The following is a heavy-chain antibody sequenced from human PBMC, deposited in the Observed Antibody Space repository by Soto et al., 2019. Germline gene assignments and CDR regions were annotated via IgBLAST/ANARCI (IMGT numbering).Heavy chain of an antibody. Sequence: ASVKVSCKASGYTFTGYYMHWVRQAPGQGLEWMGWINPNSGGPNYAQKFQGRVTMTRDTSISTAYMELSRLRSDDTAVYYCAREFFSRWYAEFNWFDPWGQGTLVTVSS. V-gene: IGHV1-2*02. CDR3: AREFFSRWYAEFNWFDP. J-gene: IGHJ5*02. D-gene: IGHD6-13*01. CDR1: GYTFTGYY. CDR2: INPNSGGP.